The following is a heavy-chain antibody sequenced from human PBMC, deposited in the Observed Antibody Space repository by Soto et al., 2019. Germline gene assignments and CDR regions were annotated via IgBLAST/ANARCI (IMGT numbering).Heavy chain of an antibody. CDR1: GGTFSSYA. V-gene: IGHV1-69*13. Sequence: ASVKVSCKASGGTFSSYAISWVRQAPGQGLEWMGGIIPIFGTANYAQKFQGRVTITADESTSTAYMELSSLRSEDTAVYYCARDLGSSSIFDYWGQGTLVTVS. CDR3: ARDLGSSSIFDY. J-gene: IGHJ4*02. CDR2: IIPIFGTA. D-gene: IGHD6-6*01.